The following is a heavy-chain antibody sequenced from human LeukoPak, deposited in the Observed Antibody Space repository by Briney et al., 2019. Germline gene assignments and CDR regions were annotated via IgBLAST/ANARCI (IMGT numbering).Heavy chain of an antibody. J-gene: IGHJ2*01. D-gene: IGHD3-16*01. CDR2: LEQDGIGQ. Sequence: GGSLGLSCVVPGFTVADDAMHWVRQVPGKGLEWVATLEQDGIGQVYVDSVRGRFTIARDNAKNSLSLQMHRLRVEDTAVYYCVRGMGWYFGLWGRGSLVTVSS. CDR3: VRGMGWYFGL. V-gene: IGHV3-7*01. CDR1: GFTVADDA.